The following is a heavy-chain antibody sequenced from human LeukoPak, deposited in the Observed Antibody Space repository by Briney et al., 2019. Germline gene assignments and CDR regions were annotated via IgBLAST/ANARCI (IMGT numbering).Heavy chain of an antibody. J-gene: IGHJ4*02. Sequence: PGGSLRLSCAASRFTFSSYGMHWGRQAPGKGREWVAFIRYDGSNKYYADSVKGRFTISRDNSKNTLYLQMNSLRAEDTAVYYCAKSPDDYGDLYFDYWGQGTLVTVSS. CDR1: RFTFSSYG. D-gene: IGHD4-17*01. CDR3: AKSPDDYGDLYFDY. CDR2: IRYDGSNK. V-gene: IGHV3-30*02.